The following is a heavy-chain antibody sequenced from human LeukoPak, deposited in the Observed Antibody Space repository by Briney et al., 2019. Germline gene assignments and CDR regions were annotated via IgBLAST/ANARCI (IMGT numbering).Heavy chain of an antibody. J-gene: IGHJ1*01. Sequence: GGSLRLSCAASGFTFSNHWMHWVRQAPGKGLMWVSRINRGGSRTDYADSVKGRFTISRDGSKNTLYLQLNSLRTEDTAIYYCVREREGSNSEHWGQGTLVTVSS. CDR3: VREREGSNSEH. CDR2: INRGGSRT. CDR1: GFTFSNHW. D-gene: IGHD1-26*01. V-gene: IGHV3-74*01.